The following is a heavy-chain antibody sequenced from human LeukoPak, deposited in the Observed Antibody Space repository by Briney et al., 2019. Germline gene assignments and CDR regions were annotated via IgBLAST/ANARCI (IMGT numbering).Heavy chain of an antibody. CDR3: ARDILTGYYDY. V-gene: IGHV4-34*01. D-gene: IGHD3-9*01. J-gene: IGHJ4*02. Sequence: PSETLSLTCAVYGGSFSGYYWSWIRQPPGKGLEWIGEINHSGSTNYHPSLKSRFTISVDTSKNQFSLKLSSGTAADTAVYYCARDILTGYYDYWGQGTLVTVSS. CDR2: INHSGST. CDR1: GGSFSGYY.